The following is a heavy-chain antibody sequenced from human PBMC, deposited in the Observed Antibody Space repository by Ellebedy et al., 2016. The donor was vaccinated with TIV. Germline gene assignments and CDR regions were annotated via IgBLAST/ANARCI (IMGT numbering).Heavy chain of an antibody. Sequence: GESLKISCAASGFTFSNYWRSWVRQAPGKGLEWVANIKLDGTEKSYVDSVKGRFTISRDNSKSSLYLQMNSLRAEDTAVYSCARVKVGSFDLWGLGTLVTVSS. J-gene: IGHJ4*02. CDR2: IKLDGTEK. CDR3: ARVKVGSFDL. V-gene: IGHV3-7*01. D-gene: IGHD2-2*03. CDR1: GFTFSNYW.